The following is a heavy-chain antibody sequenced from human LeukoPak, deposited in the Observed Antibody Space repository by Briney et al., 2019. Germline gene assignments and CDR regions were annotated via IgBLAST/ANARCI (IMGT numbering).Heavy chain of an antibody. CDR3: ARRYYYDSSGPNPDAFDI. Sequence: GESLKISCKGSGYSFTSYWIGWVRQMPGKGLEWMGIIYSGDSDTRYSPSFQGQVTISADKSISTAYLQWSSLKASDTAMYYCARRYYYDSSGPNPDAFDIWGQGTMVTVSS. J-gene: IGHJ3*02. D-gene: IGHD3-22*01. V-gene: IGHV5-51*01. CDR2: IYSGDSDT. CDR1: GYSFTSYW.